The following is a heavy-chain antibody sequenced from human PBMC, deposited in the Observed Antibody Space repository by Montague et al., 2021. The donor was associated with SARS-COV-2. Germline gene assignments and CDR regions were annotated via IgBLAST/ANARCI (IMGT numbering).Heavy chain of an antibody. CDR1: GGSITGFS. Sequence: SETLSLTCAVSGGSITGFSWSWVRQPAGKGLEWIGRVTTSGTTNYSPSLRSRVTMSVDTSKNQFSLNLNSVTAADTAIYYCARTPTRPLSLDSWGQGTLVTFSS. J-gene: IGHJ4*02. CDR2: VTTSGTT. D-gene: IGHD6-6*01. V-gene: IGHV4-4*07. CDR3: ARTPTRPLSLDS.